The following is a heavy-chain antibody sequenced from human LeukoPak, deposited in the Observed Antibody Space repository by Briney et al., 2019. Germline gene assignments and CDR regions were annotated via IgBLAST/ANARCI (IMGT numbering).Heavy chain of an antibody. CDR3: ARDTYCSGGSCYEDFDY. V-gene: IGHV1-18*01. CDR1: GYTFTSYG. J-gene: IGHJ4*02. D-gene: IGHD2-15*01. Sequence: GASVKVSCKASGYTFTSYGISWVRQAPGQGLEWMGWISAYNGNTNYAQKLQGRVTMTTDTSTSTAYMELRSLRSDDTAVYYCARDTYCSGGSCYEDFDYWGQGTLVTVSS. CDR2: ISAYNGNT.